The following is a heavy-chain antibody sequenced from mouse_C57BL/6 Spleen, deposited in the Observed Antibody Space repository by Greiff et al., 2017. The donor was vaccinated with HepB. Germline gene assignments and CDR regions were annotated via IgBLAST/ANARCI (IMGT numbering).Heavy chain of an antibody. CDR1: GYTFPSYW. CDR3: AILIYYGNYEAY. Sequence: QVQLQQPWAELVKPGASVKVSRKASGYTFPSYWMHWVKQRPGQGLEWIGRIHPSDSDTNYDQKFKGKATLTVDKSSSTAYMQLSSLRSEDSAVYYCAILIYYGNYEAYWGQGTLVTVSA. V-gene: IGHV1-74*01. CDR2: IHPSDSDT. J-gene: IGHJ3*01. D-gene: IGHD2-1*01.